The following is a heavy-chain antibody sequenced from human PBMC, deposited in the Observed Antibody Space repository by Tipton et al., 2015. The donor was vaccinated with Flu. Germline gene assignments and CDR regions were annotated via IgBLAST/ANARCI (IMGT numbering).Heavy chain of an antibody. CDR3: AKRVVGSTNFFDY. CDR1: GFSFSSHY. CDR2: MSGGGGTT. D-gene: IGHD1-26*01. J-gene: IGHJ4*02. V-gene: IGHV3-23*01. Sequence: LSLTCAASGFSFSSHYMSWVRQAPGMGLEWVSTMSGGGGTTNYADSVKGRFTISRDNSNNMLYLQMNSLRAEDTAVYYCAKRVVGSTNFFDYWGQGTLVTVSS.